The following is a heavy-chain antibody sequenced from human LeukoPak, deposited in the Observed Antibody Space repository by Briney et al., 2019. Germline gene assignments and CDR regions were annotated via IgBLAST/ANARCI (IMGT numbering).Heavy chain of an antibody. CDR1: GFTVITND. CDR3: ARGVEPLAANTLAY. V-gene: IGHV3-53*01. J-gene: IGHJ4*02. D-gene: IGHD1-14*01. CDR2: LYSDGNT. Sequence: PGGSLRLPCAASGFTVITNDMTWVRQAPGKGLEWVSVLYSDGNTKYADSVQGRFTISKDNSKNTLYLEMNSLSPDDTAVYYCARGVEPLAANTLAYWGQGTVDTVSP.